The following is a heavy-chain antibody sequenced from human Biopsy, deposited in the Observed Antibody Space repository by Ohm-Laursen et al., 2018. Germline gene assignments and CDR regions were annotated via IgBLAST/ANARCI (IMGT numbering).Heavy chain of an antibody. CDR3: AADADGYYTEFDY. J-gene: IGHJ4*02. Sequence: SVKVSCKPSGGPSSNYAFSWVRQAPGQGLEWVGRIVPILGHLNYAQRFQGRVSITADKSTTYVYMELSRLTSGDTAVYYCAADADGYYTEFDYWGPGTLVTVSS. CDR1: GGPSSNYA. V-gene: IGHV1-69*04. D-gene: IGHD3-3*01. CDR2: IVPILGHL.